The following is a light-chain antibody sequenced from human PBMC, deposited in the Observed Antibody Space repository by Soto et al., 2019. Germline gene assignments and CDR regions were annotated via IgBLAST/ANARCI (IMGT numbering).Light chain of an antibody. V-gene: IGLV2-14*01. CDR1: SSDVGAYHY. J-gene: IGLJ2*01. CDR2: EVT. CDR3: SSFTSSTLE. Sequence: QSVLTQPASVSGSPGQSITISCTGTSSDVGAYHYVSWYQQHPGKAPKLIIYEVTNRPSGVSNRFSGSKSGNTASLTISGLQAEDEADYSCSSFTSSTLEFGGGTKLTVL.